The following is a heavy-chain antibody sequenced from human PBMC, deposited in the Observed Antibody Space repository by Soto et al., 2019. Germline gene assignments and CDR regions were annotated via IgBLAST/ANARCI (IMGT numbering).Heavy chain of an antibody. CDR3: ARGPPLGYCSGGSCLALDY. D-gene: IGHD2-15*01. CDR2: INHSGST. CDR1: GGSFSGYS. Sequence: PSETLSLTCALSGGSFSGYSWSLIRQPPGKGLEWIGEINHSGSTNYNPSLKSRVTISVDTSKNQFSLKLSSVTAADTAVYYCARGPPLGYCSGGSCLALDYWGQGTLVTVSS. J-gene: IGHJ4*02. V-gene: IGHV4-34*01.